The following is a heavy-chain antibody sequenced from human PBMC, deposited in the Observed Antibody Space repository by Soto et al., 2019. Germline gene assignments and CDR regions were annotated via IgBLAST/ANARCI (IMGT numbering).Heavy chain of an antibody. CDR3: ARDSRFGELLLTC. V-gene: IGHV3-30-3*01. J-gene: IGHJ4*02. CDR2: ISYDGSNK. CDR1: GFSFSSYA. Sequence: GGSLRLSCAASGFSFSSYAMHWVRQAPGKGLEWVAVISYDGSNKYYADSVKGRFTISRDNSKNTLYLQMNSLRAEDTAVYYCARDSRFGELLLTCWGQGTLVTVSS. D-gene: IGHD3-10*01.